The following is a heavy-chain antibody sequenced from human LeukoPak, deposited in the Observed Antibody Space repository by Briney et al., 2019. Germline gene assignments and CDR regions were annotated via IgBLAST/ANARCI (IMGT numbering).Heavy chain of an antibody. CDR3: ARDLNVRDGYNHDAFDI. V-gene: IGHV4-4*07. D-gene: IGHD5-24*01. J-gene: IGHJ3*02. CDR2: TYTSGST. Sequence: SETLSLTCTVSGGPISSHYWSWIRQPAGKGLEWIGRTYTSGSTDYNPSLKSRVTISLDKSKNQFSLKLSSVTAADTAVYYCARDLNVRDGYNHDAFDIWGQGTMVTVSP. CDR1: GGPISSHY.